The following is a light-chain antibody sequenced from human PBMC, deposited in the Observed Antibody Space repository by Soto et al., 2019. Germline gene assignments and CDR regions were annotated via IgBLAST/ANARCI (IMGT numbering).Light chain of an antibody. CDR1: SSDVGGYNY. V-gene: IGLV2-14*01. Sequence: QSVLTQPASVSGSPGQSITISCTGTSSDVGGYNYVSWYQQHPGKAPKLMIYAVTDRLSGVSSRFSGSKSGNTASLTISGLQAEDEADYYCSSYTSSSTLFGTGTKVTVL. CDR3: SSYTSSSTL. CDR2: AVT. J-gene: IGLJ1*01.